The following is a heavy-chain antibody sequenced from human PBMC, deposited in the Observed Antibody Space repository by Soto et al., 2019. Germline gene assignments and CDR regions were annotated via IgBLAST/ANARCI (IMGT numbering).Heavy chain of an antibody. D-gene: IGHD2-15*01. Sequence: QVQLVESGGGLVKPGGSLILSCEASGFTFSDYYMSWIRQAQGKGLEWVSYISSSGSTIYYEDSVKGRFTISRDNAKNALDLQMKSLRAEDTAVYYCARDGAIPHDASDIWGPGTMVTVSS. J-gene: IGHJ3*02. CDR2: ISSSGSTI. CDR3: ARDGAIPHDASDI. CDR1: GFTFSDYY. V-gene: IGHV3-11*01.